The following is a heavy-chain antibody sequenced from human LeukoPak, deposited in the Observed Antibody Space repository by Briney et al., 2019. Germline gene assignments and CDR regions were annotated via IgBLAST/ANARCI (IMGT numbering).Heavy chain of an antibody. D-gene: IGHD6-6*01. J-gene: IGHJ5*02. CDR1: GYTFTCYY. V-gene: IGHV1-2*02. CDR3: ARDLVTDWFDP. CDR2: INPNSGGT. Sequence: ASVNVSFKASGYTFTCYYMHWVRQAPGQGLEGMGLINPNSGGTNYAQKFQGRVTMTRDTSISTAYMELSRLRSDDTAVYYCARDLVTDWFDPWGQGTLVTVSS.